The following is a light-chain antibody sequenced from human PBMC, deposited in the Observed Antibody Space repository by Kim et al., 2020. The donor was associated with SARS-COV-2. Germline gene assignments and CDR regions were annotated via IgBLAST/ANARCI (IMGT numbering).Light chain of an antibody. CDR3: QSYDSSSGV. CDR1: SGSIASNY. CDR2: EDN. J-gene: IGLJ3*02. V-gene: IGLV6-57*01. Sequence: NFMLTQPHSVSESPGKTVTISCTRSSGSIASNYVQWYQQRPGSSPTTVIYEDNQRPSGVPDRFSGSIDSSSNSASLTISGLKTEDEADYYCQSYDSSSGVFGGGTQLTV.